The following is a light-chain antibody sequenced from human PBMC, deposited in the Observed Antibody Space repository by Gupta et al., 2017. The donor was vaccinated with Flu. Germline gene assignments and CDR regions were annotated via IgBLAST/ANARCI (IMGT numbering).Light chain of an antibody. V-gene: IGLV3-10*01. Sequence: GQTDRITCSGDALPKKYCYWYQQKSGQAPVLVIFEDNKRPSGIPERFSGSSSGTMATLTISGAQVEDEADYYGYSADSDGNSWVFGGGTKLTVL. CDR2: EDN. CDR1: ALPKKY. J-gene: IGLJ2*01. CDR3: YSADSDGNSWV.